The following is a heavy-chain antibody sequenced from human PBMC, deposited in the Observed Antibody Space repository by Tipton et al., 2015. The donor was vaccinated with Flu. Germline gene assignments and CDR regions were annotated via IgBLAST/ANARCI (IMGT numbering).Heavy chain of an antibody. Sequence: TLSLTCTVSRDSIRSPYYWGWIRQPPGKGLEWIGTIYHSGTTYYNPSLKSRLTISVDTSKNQFSLRLSSVTAADTAVYYCARHTGDSVRGVIDYWGQGTLVTVSS. D-gene: IGHD3-10*02. CDR3: ARHTGDSVRGVIDY. CDR1: RDSIRSPYY. J-gene: IGHJ4*02. V-gene: IGHV4-38-2*02. CDR2: IYHSGTT.